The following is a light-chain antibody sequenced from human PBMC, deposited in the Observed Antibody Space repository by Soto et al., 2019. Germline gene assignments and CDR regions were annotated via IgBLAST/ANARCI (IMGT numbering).Light chain of an antibody. CDR1: QDISNY. CDR2: SAS. V-gene: IGKV1-16*01. Sequence: DIRMTQSPSSLSASVGDRVSITCRASQDISNYLAWFQQQPGKDPKSLIFSASVLQTAVPSRFSGRGSGTDFTLTISSLQPDDFASYYCQQYYSFPLTFGRGTRVHMK. J-gene: IGKJ3*01. CDR3: QQYYSFPLT.